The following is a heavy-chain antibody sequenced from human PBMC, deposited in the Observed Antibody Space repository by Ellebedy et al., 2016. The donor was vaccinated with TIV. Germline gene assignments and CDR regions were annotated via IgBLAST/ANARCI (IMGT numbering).Heavy chain of an antibody. Sequence: PGGSLRLSCAASGFMFRSFTMHWVRQAPGKGLEWVALISYDGSNKFYADSVKGRFTIARDNSKNTLYLQMNSLRAEDTAVYYCAREEDHYDGGHYYYYFDYWGQGTLVTVSS. V-gene: IGHV3-30*04. CDR2: ISYDGSNK. CDR1: GFMFRSFT. D-gene: IGHD3-22*01. J-gene: IGHJ4*02. CDR3: AREEDHYDGGHYYYYFDY.